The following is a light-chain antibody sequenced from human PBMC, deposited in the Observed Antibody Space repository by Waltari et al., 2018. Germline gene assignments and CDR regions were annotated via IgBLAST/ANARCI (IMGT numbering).Light chain of an antibody. CDR3: MEALQGVT. V-gene: IGKV2-28*01. CDR2: LGS. J-gene: IGKJ5*01. CDR1: QSLLHSNGYNY. Sequence: DIVMTQSPLSLPVTPGEPASLSCRSSQSLLHSNGYNYLDWYLQKPGQSPQILIYLGSNRASGVPDRFSCSGSGTDFTLKISRVEAEDAGVYYCMEALQGVTFGQGTRLEIK.